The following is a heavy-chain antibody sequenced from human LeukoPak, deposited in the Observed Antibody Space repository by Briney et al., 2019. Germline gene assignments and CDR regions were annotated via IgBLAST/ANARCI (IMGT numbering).Heavy chain of an antibody. CDR2: INPNSGDT. CDR1: GNTFTGYY. CDR3: ARRVAAAGYFDY. J-gene: IGHJ4*02. D-gene: IGHD6-13*01. Sequence: ASVKVSCKASGNTFTGYYMHWVRQAPGQGLEWMGWINPNSGDTSYAQKFQGRVTMTRDTSITTAYMELSSLTSDDTAVYYCARRVAAAGYFDYWGKGTLVTAST. V-gene: IGHV1-2*02.